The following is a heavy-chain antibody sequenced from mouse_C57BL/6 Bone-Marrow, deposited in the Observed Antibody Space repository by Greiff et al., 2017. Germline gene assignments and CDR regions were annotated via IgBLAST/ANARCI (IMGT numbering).Heavy chain of an antibody. V-gene: IGHV1-64*01. D-gene: IGHD4-1*01. Sequence: VQLQQPGAELVKPGASVKLSCKASGYTFTSYWMHWVKQRPGQGLEWIGMIHPNSGSTNYNEKFKSKATLTVDKSSSTAYMQLSSLTYEDSAVYYCARSDWDWYFDVWGTGTTVTVAS. CDR3: ARSDWDWYFDV. J-gene: IGHJ1*03. CDR2: IHPNSGST. CDR1: GYTFTSYW.